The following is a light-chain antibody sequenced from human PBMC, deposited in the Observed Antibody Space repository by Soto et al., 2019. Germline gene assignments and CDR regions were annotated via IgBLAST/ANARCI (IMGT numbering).Light chain of an antibody. CDR3: QQYNSYWT. J-gene: IGKJ1*01. Sequence: IQMTQSPSTLSASVGDRVTITCRASQSISSWLAWYQQKPGKAPKLLIYDASSLESGVPSRFSGSGSGAEFPLTISRLQHDDFATYYYQQYNSYWTFGQGTKVDIK. V-gene: IGKV1-5*01. CDR1: QSISSW. CDR2: DAS.